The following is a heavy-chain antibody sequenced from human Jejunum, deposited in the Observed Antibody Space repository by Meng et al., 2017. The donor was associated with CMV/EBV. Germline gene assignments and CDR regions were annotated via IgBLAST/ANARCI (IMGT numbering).Heavy chain of an antibody. CDR1: YS. CDR2: IYHSGTT. CDR3: ARNPPICSTTKCYRAENWFDP. D-gene: IGHD2-2*01. V-gene: IGHV4-38-2*01. Sequence: YSWGWIRQPPGKGLEWIGSIYHSGTTYYNPSLNSRVTISIDTSKNRFSLKLSSVTAADTAVYYCARNPPICSTTKCYRAENWFDPWGHGTRVTVSS. J-gene: IGHJ5*02.